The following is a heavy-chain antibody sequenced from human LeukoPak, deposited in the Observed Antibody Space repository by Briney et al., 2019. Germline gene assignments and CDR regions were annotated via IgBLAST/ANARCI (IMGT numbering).Heavy chain of an antibody. CDR1: GYTFTDYY. Sequence: ASVKVSCKTSGYTFTDYYIHWVRQAPGQGLEWMGWINPNSGETKSAQKFQGRVTMTGDTSISTACMELSRVTSDDTAVYYCARGRDYSNTERGFDYWGQGTLVTVSS. CDR3: ARGRDYSNTERGFDY. CDR2: INPNSGET. V-gene: IGHV1-2*02. D-gene: IGHD4-11*01. J-gene: IGHJ4*02.